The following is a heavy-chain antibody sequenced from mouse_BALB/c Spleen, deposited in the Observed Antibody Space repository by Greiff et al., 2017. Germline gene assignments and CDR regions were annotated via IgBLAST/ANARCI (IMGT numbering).Heavy chain of an antibody. V-gene: IGHV3-6*02. J-gene: IGHJ1*01. Sequence: EVLLQQSGPGLVKPSQSLSLTCSVTGYSITSGYYWNWIRQFPGNKLEWMGYITYDGSNNYNPSFKNRISITRDPSKNQFFLKLNSVTTEDTATYYCARAYYGSRYWYFDVWGAGTTVTVSS. CDR3: ARAYYGSRYWYFDV. D-gene: IGHD1-1*01. CDR2: ITYDGSN. CDR1: GYSITSGYY.